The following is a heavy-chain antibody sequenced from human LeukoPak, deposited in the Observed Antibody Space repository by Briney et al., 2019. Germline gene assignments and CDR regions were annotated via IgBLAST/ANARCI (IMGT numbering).Heavy chain of an antibody. Sequence: ASVKVSCKASGYTFTDYHIHWVRQAPGQGLEWMGRINPNSGGTNYAQKFQGRVTMTRDTSISTAYMELSRLRSDDTAVYYYARSGRASGHMDVWGKGTTVTVSS. J-gene: IGHJ6*03. V-gene: IGHV1-2*06. CDR2: INPNSGGT. CDR3: ARSGRASGHMDV. CDR1: GYTFTDYH. D-gene: IGHD3-10*01.